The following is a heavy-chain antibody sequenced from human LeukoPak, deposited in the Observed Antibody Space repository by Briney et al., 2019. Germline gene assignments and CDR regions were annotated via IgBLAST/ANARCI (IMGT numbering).Heavy chain of an antibody. CDR2: MNPNSGNT. D-gene: IGHD2-15*01. CDR3: ARERRDCSGGSCYSAAFDI. CDR1: GYTFTSYD. V-gene: IGHV1-8*01. Sequence: GASVTVSCKASGYTFTSYDINWVRQATGQGLEWMGWMNPNSGNTGYAQKFQGRVTMTRNTSISTAYMELGSLRSEDTAVYYCARERRDCSGGSCYSAAFDIWGQGTMVTASS. J-gene: IGHJ3*02.